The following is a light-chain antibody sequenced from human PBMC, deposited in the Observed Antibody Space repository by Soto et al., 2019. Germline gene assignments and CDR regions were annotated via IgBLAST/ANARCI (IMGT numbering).Light chain of an antibody. CDR2: GAS. CDR3: QQYSTSRT. Sequence: EIVLTQSPGTLSLSPGESATLSCRASQYVSVRFLAWYQQKPGQAPRLLIYGASDRATGIPDRFTGSGSGTDFTLTINRLEPEDFAVYYCQQYSTSRTFGQGTKVDIK. CDR1: QYVSVRF. V-gene: IGKV3-20*01. J-gene: IGKJ1*01.